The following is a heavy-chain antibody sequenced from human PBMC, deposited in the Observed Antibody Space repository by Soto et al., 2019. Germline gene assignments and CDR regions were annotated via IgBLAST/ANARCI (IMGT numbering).Heavy chain of an antibody. Sequence: EVQLVESGGWLVQPGGSLRLSCEASGFTFSAYWMGWGRQAPGTGLQWVATIKPGGSEKYYVDSVTGRFTSSRDNDKTSMYLQLHTLRAEDTGLYSCARPVRGSPEDVWGQGTTVTVSS. V-gene: IGHV3-7*05. CDR3: ARPVRGSPEDV. CDR1: GFTFSAYW. D-gene: IGHD3-16*01. CDR2: IKPGGSEK. J-gene: IGHJ6*02.